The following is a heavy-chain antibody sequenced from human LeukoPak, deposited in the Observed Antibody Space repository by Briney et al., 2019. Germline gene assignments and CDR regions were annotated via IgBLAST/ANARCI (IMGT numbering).Heavy chain of an antibody. D-gene: IGHD1-26*01. V-gene: IGHV4-34*01. CDR2: INHSGST. CDR1: GGSFSGYY. J-gene: IGHJ4*02. Sequence: SETLSLTCAVYGGSFSGYYWSWIRQPPGKGLEWIGEINHSGSTNYSPSLKSRVTISVDTSKNQFSLKLSSVTAADTAVYYCARGLVGGGSYRYWGQGTLVTVSS. CDR3: ARGLVGGGSYRY.